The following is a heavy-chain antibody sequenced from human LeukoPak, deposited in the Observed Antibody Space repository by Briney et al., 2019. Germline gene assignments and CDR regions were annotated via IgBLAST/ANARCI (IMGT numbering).Heavy chain of an antibody. CDR3: TKDLPYTRGWALTY. D-gene: IGHD6-19*01. CDR1: GITFSYAW. Sequence: GGSLRLSCVASGITFSYAWMVWVRQAPGKGLEWVGRIKSKADGATTDYGVPVKDRFTISRDDSKNTRYLQMNSLKTEDPAVYYCTKDLPYTRGWALTYWGQGTLVTVSS. CDR2: IKSKADGATT. V-gene: IGHV3-15*01. J-gene: IGHJ1*01.